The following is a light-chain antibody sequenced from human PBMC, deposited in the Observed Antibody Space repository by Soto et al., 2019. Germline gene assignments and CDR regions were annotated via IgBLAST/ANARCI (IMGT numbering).Light chain of an antibody. CDR3: QQSYSTPHT. CDR1: QSISSY. V-gene: IGKV1-39*01. Sequence: DIQMTQSPSSLSASVGDRVTITCRASQSISSYLNWYQQKPGKAPKLLIYAASSLQSGVPSRFSGSGSGTDFTITISSLQPEYFATYYCQQSYSTPHTFGGGTKVEIK. CDR2: AAS. J-gene: IGKJ4*01.